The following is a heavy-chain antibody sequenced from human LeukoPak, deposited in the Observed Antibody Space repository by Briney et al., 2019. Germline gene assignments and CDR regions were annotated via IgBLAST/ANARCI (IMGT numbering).Heavy chain of an antibody. D-gene: IGHD3-22*01. CDR2: ISYDGSNK. CDR3: ARGQFRLHDFESSAFDY. Sequence: PGGSLRLSCAASGFTFSSYAMHCVRQAPGKGLEWVAVISYDGSNKYYADSVKGRFTISRDNSKNTLYLQMNSLRGEDTAVYYCARGQFRLHDFESSAFDYWGQGTLVTVSS. CDR1: GFTFSSYA. J-gene: IGHJ4*02. V-gene: IGHV3-30*04.